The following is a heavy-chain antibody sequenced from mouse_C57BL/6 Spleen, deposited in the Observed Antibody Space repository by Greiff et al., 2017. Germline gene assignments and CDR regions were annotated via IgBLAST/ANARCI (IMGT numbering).Heavy chain of an antibody. Sequence: VQLKQSGPELVKPGASVKISCKASGYTFTDYYMNWVKQSHGKSLEWIGDINPNNGGTSYNQKFKGKATLTVDKSSSTAYMELRSLTSEDSAVYYCARSNPGRFAYWGQGTLVTVSA. CDR3: ARSNPGRFAY. CDR2: INPNNGGT. V-gene: IGHV1-26*01. D-gene: IGHD3-3*01. J-gene: IGHJ3*01. CDR1: GYTFTDYY.